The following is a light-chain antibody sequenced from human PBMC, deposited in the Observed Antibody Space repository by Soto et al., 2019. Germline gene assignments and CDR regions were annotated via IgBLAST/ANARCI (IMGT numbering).Light chain of an antibody. V-gene: IGLV2-11*01. CDR1: SSDVAIYNY. J-gene: IGLJ1*01. Sequence: QSVLTQPRSVSGSPGQSVTISCTGTSSDVAIYNYISWYQQHPGEAPKLMIHDVSERPSGVPDRFSGSKSGNTASLTISGLQAEGEADYYCCSYAGSYTFARNVFGTGTKVTVL. CDR2: DVS. CDR3: CSYAGSYTFARNV.